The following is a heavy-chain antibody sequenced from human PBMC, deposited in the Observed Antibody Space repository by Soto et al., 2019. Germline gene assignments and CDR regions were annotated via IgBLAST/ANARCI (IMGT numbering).Heavy chain of an antibody. CDR1: GFTFTSSA. V-gene: IGHV1-58*02. CDR3: AKRMVWGALTPYGMDV. J-gene: IGHJ6*02. D-gene: IGHD3-10*01. CDR2: IVVGSGNT. Sequence: SVKVSCKASGFTFTSSAMQWVRQARGQRLEWIGWIVVGSGNTNYAQKFQERVTITRDMSTSTAYMELSSLRSEDTAVYYCAKRMVWGALTPYGMDVWGQGTTVTV.